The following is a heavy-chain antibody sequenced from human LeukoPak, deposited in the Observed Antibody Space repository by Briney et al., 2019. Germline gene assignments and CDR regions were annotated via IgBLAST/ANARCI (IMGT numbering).Heavy chain of an antibody. CDR2: IYTGDCDI. V-gene: IGHV5-51*01. J-gene: IGHJ4*02. CDR1: GSIFTSYW. D-gene: IGHD3-9*01. CDR3: ARLYDILTGIDY. Sequence: GESLQISCEGSGSIFTSYWIGWVRQLPGKGLEWMGIIYTGDCDIRESPSFQGQVTISADKSISTAYLQWSSLKASDTAMYYCARLYDILTGIDYWGQGTLVTVS.